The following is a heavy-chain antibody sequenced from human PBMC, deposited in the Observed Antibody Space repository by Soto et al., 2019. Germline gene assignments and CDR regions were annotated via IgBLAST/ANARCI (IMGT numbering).Heavy chain of an antibody. CDR2: ISGTGNSV. Sequence: EVQLVESGGVLVQPGGSLRLSCVASGFTFNSFGMSWVRQAPGKGLEWVSAISGTGNSVYYADSVKGRFTISRDNSENTLYLQMNSLRAEDTAIYYCAKDQRPASIPVKDYFDFWGRGTLVTVSS. CDR1: GFTFNSFG. D-gene: IGHD2-2*01. J-gene: IGHJ4*02. V-gene: IGHV3-23*04. CDR3: AKDQRPASIPVKDYFDF.